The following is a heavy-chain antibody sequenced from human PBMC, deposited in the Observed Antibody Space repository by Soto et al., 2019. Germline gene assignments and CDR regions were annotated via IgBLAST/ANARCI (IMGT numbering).Heavy chain of an antibody. CDR1: GGSISSSNYY. V-gene: IGHV4-61*03. Sequence: SETLSLTCAVYGGSISSSNYYWAWILQPPGKGREGIGYIYYSGGTNYNPSLRSGVTISIDTSNSNFALKLRPVTPADTAVYYCAMGVVVAAIGWYFDYWGQGTLVTASS. J-gene: IGHJ4*02. D-gene: IGHD2-15*01. CDR3: AMGVVVAAIGWYFDY. CDR2: IYYSGGT.